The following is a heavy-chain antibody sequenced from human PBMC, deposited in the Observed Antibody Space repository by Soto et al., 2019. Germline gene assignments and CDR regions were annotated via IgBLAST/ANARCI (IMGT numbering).Heavy chain of an antibody. J-gene: IGHJ6*02. Sequence: QVQLVQSGAEVKKPGSSVKVSCKASGGSLSNYGISWVRQAPGQGLEWMGAIIPVFGTPNYAQKFQDIVTITADESTTTVYMEVSSLTSEDTAVYYCARGDATKIVVTTYYAMDVWGQGTTVTVSS. V-gene: IGHV1-69*12. CDR3: ARGDATKIVVTTYYAMDV. D-gene: IGHD3-22*01. CDR1: GGSLSNYG. CDR2: IIPVFGTP.